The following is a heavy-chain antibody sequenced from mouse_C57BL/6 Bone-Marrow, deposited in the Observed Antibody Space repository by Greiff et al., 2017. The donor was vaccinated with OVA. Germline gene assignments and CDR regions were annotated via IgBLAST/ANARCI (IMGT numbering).Heavy chain of an antibody. CDR3: ARFYDGYYGYFDY. D-gene: IGHD2-3*01. Sequence: EVQGVESGGDLVKPGGSLKLSCAASGFTFSSYGMSWVRQTPDKRLEWVATISSGGSYTYYPDSVKGRFTISRDNAKNTLYLQMSSLKSEDTAMYYCARFYDGYYGYFDYWGQGTTLTVSS. CDR1: GFTFSSYG. V-gene: IGHV5-6*01. J-gene: IGHJ2*01. CDR2: ISSGGSYT.